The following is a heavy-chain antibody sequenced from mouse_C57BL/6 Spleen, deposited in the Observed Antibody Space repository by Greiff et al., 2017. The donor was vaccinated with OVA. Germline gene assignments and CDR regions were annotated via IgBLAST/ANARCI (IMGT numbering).Heavy chain of an antibody. CDR1: GFTFSSYA. CDR2: ISDGGSYT. D-gene: IGHD1-1*01. J-gene: IGHJ3*01. CDR3: AREGSYYGSSYDY. Sequence: EVMLVESGGGLVKPGGSLKLSCAASGFTFSSYAMSWVRQTPEKRLEWVATISDGGSYTYYPDNVKGRFTISRDNAKNNLYLQMSLLKSEDTAMYYCAREGSYYGSSYDYWGQGTLVTVSA. V-gene: IGHV5-4*01.